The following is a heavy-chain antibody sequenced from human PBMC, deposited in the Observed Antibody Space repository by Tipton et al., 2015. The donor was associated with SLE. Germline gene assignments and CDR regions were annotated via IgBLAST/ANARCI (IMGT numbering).Heavy chain of an antibody. CDR1: GDTISDHY. CDR3: ARTEVRGVIAMDV. D-gene: IGHD3-10*01. V-gene: IGHV4-59*08. CDR2: ISYSGST. J-gene: IGHJ6*03. Sequence: TLSLTCTVSGDTISDHYWSWIRQPPGKGLEWIGYISYSGSTNYSPSLKSRVTISLDTSKTQFSLKLRSVTAADTAVYYCARTEVRGVIAMDVWGKGTTVTVSS.